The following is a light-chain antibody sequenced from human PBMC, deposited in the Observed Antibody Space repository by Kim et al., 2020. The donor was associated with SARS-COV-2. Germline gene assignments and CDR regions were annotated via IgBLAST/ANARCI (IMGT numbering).Light chain of an antibody. CDR1: SGSVANSY. CDR3: QSYDGDNYGI. CDR2: EDI. Sequence: NFMLTQPHSVSESPGKTVTISCTRSSGSVANSYVQWYQQRPGSAPTTVIYEDIHRPSGVPDRFSGSIDSSSNSASLTISGLKTEDEADYFCQSYDGDNYGIFGGGTQLTVL. V-gene: IGLV6-57*03. J-gene: IGLJ2*01.